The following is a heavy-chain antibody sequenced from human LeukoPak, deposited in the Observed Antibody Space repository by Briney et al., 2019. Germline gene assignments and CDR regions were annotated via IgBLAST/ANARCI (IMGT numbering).Heavy chain of an antibody. CDR1: GFTFSSYG. D-gene: IGHD2-15*01. J-gene: IGHJ4*02. CDR3: AKGVDYFDY. CDR2: ISYDGSNK. V-gene: IGHV3-30*18. Sequence: PGGSLRLSCAASGFTFSSYGMHWVRQAPGKGLEWVAVISYDGSNKYYADSVKGRFTISRDNSKNTLYLQMNILRADDTAVYYCAKGVDYFDYWGQGTLVTVSS.